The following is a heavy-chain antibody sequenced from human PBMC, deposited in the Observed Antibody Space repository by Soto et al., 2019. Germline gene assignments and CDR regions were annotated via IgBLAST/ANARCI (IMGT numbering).Heavy chain of an antibody. CDR1: GFTFSSFG. J-gene: IGHJ4*02. CDR3: ASPGGYCSGGSCFHY. V-gene: IGHV3-33*01. CDR2: VWYDGSNK. D-gene: IGHD2-15*01. Sequence: PGGSLRLSCASSGFTFSSFGMHWVRQAPGKGLEWVAVVWYDGSNKYYGDSVKGRFTISRDNSKNTLYLQINSLRAEDTAVYYCASPGGYCSGGSCFHYWGQGTLVTVSS.